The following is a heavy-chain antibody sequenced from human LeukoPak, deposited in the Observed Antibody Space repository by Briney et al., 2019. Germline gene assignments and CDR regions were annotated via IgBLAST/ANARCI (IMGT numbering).Heavy chain of an antibody. CDR3: ARLSYGSGRVFDY. Sequence: SETLSLTCAVYGGSFSGYYWSWIRQPPGKGLEWIGEINHSGSTNYNPSFKSRVTISVDTSKNQFSLKLSSVTAADTAVYYCARLSYGSGRVFDYWGQGTLVTVSS. J-gene: IGHJ4*02. CDR1: GGSFSGYY. V-gene: IGHV4-34*01. D-gene: IGHD3-10*01. CDR2: INHSGST.